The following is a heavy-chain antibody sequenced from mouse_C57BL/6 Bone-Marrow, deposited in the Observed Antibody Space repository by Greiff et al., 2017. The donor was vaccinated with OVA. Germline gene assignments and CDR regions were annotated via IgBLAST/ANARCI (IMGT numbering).Heavy chain of an antibody. D-gene: IGHD2-3*01. CDR2: INPSSGYT. V-gene: IGHV1-7*01. J-gene: IGHJ4*01. Sequence: QVQLKEPGAELAKPGASVKLSCKASGYTFTSYWMHWVKQRPGQGLEWIGYINPSSGYTKYNQKFKDKATLTADKSSSTAYMQLSSLTYEDSAVYYCARERWLLRAYAMDYWGQGTSVTVSA. CDR1: GYTFTSYW. CDR3: ARERWLLRAYAMDY.